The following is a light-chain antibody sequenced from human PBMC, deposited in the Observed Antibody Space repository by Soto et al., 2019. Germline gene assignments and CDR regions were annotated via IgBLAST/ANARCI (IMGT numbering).Light chain of an antibody. CDR2: EVR. Sequence: QTVLTQPPSASGYPGQSVTISCTGTSSDVGGYNYVSWYQQRPGKAPKLMIYEVRERPSGVPDRFSGSKSGNTASLTVSGLQAEDEADYYCSSFAGGNNYVFGTGTKVTVL. CDR1: SSDVGGYNY. J-gene: IGLJ1*01. CDR3: SSFAGGNNYV. V-gene: IGLV2-8*01.